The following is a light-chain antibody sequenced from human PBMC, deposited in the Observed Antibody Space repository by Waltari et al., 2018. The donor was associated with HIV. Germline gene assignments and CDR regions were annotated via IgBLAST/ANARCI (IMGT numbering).Light chain of an antibody. V-gene: IGKV4-1*01. J-gene: IGKJ3*01. CDR2: WAS. CDR1: QSVLYSSNNKNY. Sequence: DIVMTQSPDSLAVSLGERATINCKSSQSVLYSSNNKNYLAWYQQKPGQPPKLLIYWASARESGVSDRFSGSVSGTDFTLTISSLQAEDVAVYYCQQYYSTPFTFGPGTKVDIK. CDR3: QQYYSTPFT.